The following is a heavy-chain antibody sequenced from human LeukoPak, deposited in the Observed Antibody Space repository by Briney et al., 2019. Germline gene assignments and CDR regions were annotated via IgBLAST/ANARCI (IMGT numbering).Heavy chain of an antibody. V-gene: IGHV4-38-2*02. CDR2: IYHSGSA. CDR1: GYSINTGSY. D-gene: IGHD3-22*01. J-gene: IGHJ2*01. CDR3: AREGRRGSYYDSSGYVWYFDL. Sequence: SETLSLTCTVSGYSINTGSYWAWIRQPPGQGLEYIASIYHSGSAYYNPSLRSRVTILVDTSKNQFSLKLSSVTAADTAVYYCAREGRRGSYYDSSGYVWYFDLWGRGTLVTVSS.